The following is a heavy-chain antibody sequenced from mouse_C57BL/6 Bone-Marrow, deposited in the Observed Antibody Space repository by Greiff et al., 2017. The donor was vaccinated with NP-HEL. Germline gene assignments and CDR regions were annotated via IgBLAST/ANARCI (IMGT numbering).Heavy chain of an antibody. V-gene: IGHV1-69*01. CDR2: IDPSDSYT. Sequence: QVQLQQPGAELVMPGASVKLSCKASGYTFTSYWMHWVKQRPGQGLEWIGEIDPSDSYTNYNQKFKGKSTLTVDKSSSTAYMQLSSLTSEDSAVYYCASSPWFAYWGKGTLVTVSA. CDR3: ASSPWFAY. CDR1: GYTFTSYW. D-gene: IGHD6-1*01. J-gene: IGHJ3*01.